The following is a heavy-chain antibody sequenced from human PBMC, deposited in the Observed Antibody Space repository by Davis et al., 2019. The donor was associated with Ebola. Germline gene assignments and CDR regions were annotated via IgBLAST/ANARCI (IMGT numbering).Heavy chain of an antibody. D-gene: IGHD6-6*01. CDR1: GFTFSSYG. V-gene: IGHV3-30*02. J-gene: IGHJ3*02. CDR2: IRYDGSNK. Sequence: GESLKISCAASGFTFSSYGMHWVRQAPGKGLEWVAFIRYDGSNKYYADSVKGRFTISRDNAKNSLYLQMNSLRDEDTAVYYCARDRLIAARDAFDIWGQGTMVTVSS. CDR3: ARDRLIAARDAFDI.